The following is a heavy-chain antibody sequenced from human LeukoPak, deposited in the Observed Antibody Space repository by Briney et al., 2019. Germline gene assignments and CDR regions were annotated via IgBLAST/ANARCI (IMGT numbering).Heavy chain of an antibody. CDR2: IYYSGST. Sequence: SETLSLTCTVSGGSISSYYWSWIRQPPGKGLEWIGYIYYSGSTNYNPSLESRVTISVDTSKNQFSLKLSSVTAADTAVYYCARGANFWSGYPPYYYMDVWGKGTTVTVSS. CDR1: GGSISSYY. CDR3: ARGANFWSGYPPYYYMDV. V-gene: IGHV4-59*01. D-gene: IGHD3-3*01. J-gene: IGHJ6*03.